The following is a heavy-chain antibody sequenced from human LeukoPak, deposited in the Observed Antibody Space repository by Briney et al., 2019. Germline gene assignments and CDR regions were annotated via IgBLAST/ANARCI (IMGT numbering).Heavy chain of an antibody. CDR3: ARGLVVVAATDY. V-gene: IGHV3-30-3*01. D-gene: IGHD2-15*01. Sequence: GGSLRLSCAASGFTFSSYAMHWVRQAPGKGLEWVAVISYDGSNKYYADSVKGRFTISRDSSKNTLYPQMNSLRAEDTAVYYCARGLVVVAATDYWGQGTLVTVSS. J-gene: IGHJ4*02. CDR2: ISYDGSNK. CDR1: GFTFSSYA.